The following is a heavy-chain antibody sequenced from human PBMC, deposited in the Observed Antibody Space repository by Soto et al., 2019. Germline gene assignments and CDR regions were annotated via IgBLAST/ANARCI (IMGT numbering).Heavy chain of an antibody. Sequence: ASVKVSCKASGYTFTSYYMHWVRQAPGQGLEWMGIINPSGGSTSYAQKFQGRVTMTRDTSTSTVYMELSSLRSEDTAVYYCARALKLRFLEWPSTHYGMDVWGQGTTVTVSS. J-gene: IGHJ6*02. D-gene: IGHD3-3*01. CDR1: GYTFTSYY. CDR3: ARALKLRFLEWPSTHYGMDV. V-gene: IGHV1-46*01. CDR2: INPSGGST.